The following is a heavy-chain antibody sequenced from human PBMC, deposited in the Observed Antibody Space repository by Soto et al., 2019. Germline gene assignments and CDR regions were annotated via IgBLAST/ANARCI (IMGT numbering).Heavy chain of an antibody. D-gene: IGHD3-3*01. CDR3: AKDRRSLDAFDI. CDR1: GFTFSSYA. CDR2: ISGSGGST. J-gene: IGHJ3*02. Sequence: GGSLRLSCAASGFTFSSYAMSGVRQAPGKGLEWVSAISGSGGSTYYADSVKGRFTISRDNSKNTLYLQMNSLRAEDTAVYYCAKDRRSLDAFDIWGQGTMVTVSS. V-gene: IGHV3-23*01.